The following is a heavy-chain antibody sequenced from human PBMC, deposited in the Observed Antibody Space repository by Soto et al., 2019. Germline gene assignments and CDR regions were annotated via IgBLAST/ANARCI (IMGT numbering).Heavy chain of an antibody. D-gene: IGHD2-15*01. Sequence: QVELMQSGPEVKKPGSSVKVTCKASGGNSRNFGSSWVRRTPGQGLEWMGWIVPGFGTPQYRLKFQDRLTIIADESTSTVFMERRGLTSDATAVYYGERNGRYCREDACSFVHGLDMWGHGTEVPVSS. J-gene: IGHJ3*01. CDR3: ERNGRYCREDACSFVHGLDM. CDR1: GGNSRNFG. CDR2: IVPGFGTP. V-gene: IGHV1-69*01.